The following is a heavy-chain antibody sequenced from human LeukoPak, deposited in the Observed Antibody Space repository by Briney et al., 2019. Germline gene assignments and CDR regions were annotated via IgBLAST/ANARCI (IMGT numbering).Heavy chain of an antibody. J-gene: IGHJ3*02. Sequence: ASVKVSCNASGYTFTSYDINWVRQATGQGLEWMGWMNTNSGNTGYAQKFQGRVTMTRNTSISTAYMELSSLRSEDTAVYYCARGAVYSSGWYPEKTAFDIWGQGTMVTVSS. D-gene: IGHD6-19*01. CDR1: GYTFTSYD. CDR2: MNTNSGNT. CDR3: ARGAVYSSGWYPEKTAFDI. V-gene: IGHV1-8*01.